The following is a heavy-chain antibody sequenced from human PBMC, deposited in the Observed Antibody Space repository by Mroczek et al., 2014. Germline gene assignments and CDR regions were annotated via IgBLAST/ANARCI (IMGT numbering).Heavy chain of an antibody. D-gene: IGHD5-12*01. V-gene: IGHV5-10-1*03. CDR2: IDPSDSYT. CDR3: ARESGYDSGIDYYYYGMDV. J-gene: IGHJ6*02. Sequence: VQLQESGAEVKKPGESPRISCKGSGYSFTSYWISWVRQMPGKGLEWMGRIDPSDSYTNYSPSFQGHVTISADKSISTAYLQWSSLKASDTAMYYCARESGYDSGIDYYYYGMDVWGQGTTVTVSS. CDR1: GYSFTSYW.